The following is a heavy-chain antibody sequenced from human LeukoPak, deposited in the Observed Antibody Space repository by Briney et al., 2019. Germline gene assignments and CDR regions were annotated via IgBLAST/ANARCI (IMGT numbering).Heavy chain of an antibody. Sequence: TGGSLRLSCAASGFTFSNYGMHWVRQAPGKGLEWVTVISYDGSYKYYADSAKGRFTISRDNSKNTLYLQMNSLRAEDTAVYYCVKEKVVVVPAATLDYWGQGTLVTVSS. D-gene: IGHD2-2*01. CDR2: ISYDGSYK. CDR3: VKEKVVVVPAATLDY. CDR1: GFTFSNYG. J-gene: IGHJ4*02. V-gene: IGHV3-30*18.